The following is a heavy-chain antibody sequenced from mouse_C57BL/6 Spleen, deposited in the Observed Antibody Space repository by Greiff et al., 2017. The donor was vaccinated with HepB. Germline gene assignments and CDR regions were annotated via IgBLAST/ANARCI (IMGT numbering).Heavy chain of an antibody. CDR2: INPGSGGT. V-gene: IGHV1-54*01. D-gene: IGHD2-3*01. CDR1: GYAFTNYL. J-gene: IGHJ2*01. CDR3: ARFSYDGYYVN. Sequence: VKLQESGAELVRPGTSVKVSCKASGYAFTNYLIEWVKQRPGQGLEWLGVINPGSGGTNYNEKFKSKATLTVDTSSSTAYMQLSSLTSEDSAVYYCARFSYDGYYVNWGQGTTLTVSS.